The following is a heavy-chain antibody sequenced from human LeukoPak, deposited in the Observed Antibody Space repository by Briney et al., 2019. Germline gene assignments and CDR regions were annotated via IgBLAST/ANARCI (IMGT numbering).Heavy chain of an antibody. CDR1: GYTFTRYY. Sequence: ASVKVSCKASGYTFTRYYMHWVRQAPGQGLEWMGWINPNSGGTNYAQKFQGRVTMTRDTSISTAYMELSRLRSDDTAVYYCARAPSGSYYSGWFDPWGQGTLVTVSS. J-gene: IGHJ5*02. D-gene: IGHD1-26*01. CDR3: ARAPSGSYYSGWFDP. CDR2: INPNSGGT. V-gene: IGHV1-2*02.